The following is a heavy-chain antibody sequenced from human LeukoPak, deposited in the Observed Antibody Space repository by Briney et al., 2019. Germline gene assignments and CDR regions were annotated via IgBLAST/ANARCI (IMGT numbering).Heavy chain of an antibody. D-gene: IGHD2-15*01. CDR1: GYSFTSYW. CDR2: IYPGDSDT. Sequence: GESLKISCKGSGYSFTSYWVRWVRQMPGKGLEWMGIIYPGDSDTTYSPSFQGQVTISADKSISTAYLQWRSLKASDTAMYYCARVGYCSAGSCYSDFENWFDPWGQGTLVTVSS. CDR3: ARVGYCSAGSCYSDFENWFDP. V-gene: IGHV5-51*01. J-gene: IGHJ5*02.